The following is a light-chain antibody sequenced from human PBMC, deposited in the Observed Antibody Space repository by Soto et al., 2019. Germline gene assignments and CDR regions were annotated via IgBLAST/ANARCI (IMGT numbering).Light chain of an antibody. V-gene: IGKV1-33*01. CDR2: DAS. Sequence: DIQMTQSAXSXXXXLXXXVTITFQASQNINNYLNWYQQKPGRAPKLLIYDASNLEAGVPSRFRGSGSGTDFTFTISRLQPEDIATYYCQQYENLPTFGRGTRLETK. CDR3: QQYENLPT. CDR1: QNINNY. J-gene: IGKJ5*01.